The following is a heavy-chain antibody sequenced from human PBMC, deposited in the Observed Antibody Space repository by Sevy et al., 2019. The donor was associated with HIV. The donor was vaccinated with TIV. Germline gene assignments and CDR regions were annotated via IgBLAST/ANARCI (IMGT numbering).Heavy chain of an antibody. CDR3: ARESSEPVGHDAFDI. V-gene: IGHV3-53*01. CDR2: IYSGGST. D-gene: IGHD1-26*01. CDR1: GFTVSSNY. J-gene: IGHJ3*02. Sequence: GGSLRLSCAASGFTVSSNYMSWVRQAPGKGLEWVSVIYSGGSTYYGDSVKGRFTISRDNSKNTLYLQMNSLRAEDTAVYYWARESSEPVGHDAFDIWGQGTMVTVSS.